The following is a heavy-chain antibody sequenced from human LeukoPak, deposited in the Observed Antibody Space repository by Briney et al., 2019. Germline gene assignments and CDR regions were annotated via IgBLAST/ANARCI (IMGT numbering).Heavy chain of an antibody. D-gene: IGHD3-22*01. CDR3: ARDRHYSDSSGNIRPGWFDP. Sequence: PSQTLSLTCAVSGGSISSAGYSWSWIRQPPGKGLEWIGYIYHSGNTFYNPSLQSRVTISVDKSKNQVSLKVSSVTAADTAVYFCARDRHYSDSSGNIRPGWFDPWGQGTLVTVSS. V-gene: IGHV4-30-2*01. J-gene: IGHJ5*02. CDR1: GGSISSAGYS. CDR2: IYHSGNT.